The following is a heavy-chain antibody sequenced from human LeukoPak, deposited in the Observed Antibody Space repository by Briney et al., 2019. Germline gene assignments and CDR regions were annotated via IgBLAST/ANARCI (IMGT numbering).Heavy chain of an antibody. J-gene: IGHJ4*02. D-gene: IGHD6-19*01. CDR1: GFTFSSYS. Sequence: GGSLRLSCAASGFTFSSYSMNWVRQAPGKGLEWVSSISSSSSYIYYADSVKGRFTISRDNAKNSLYLQMNSLRAEDTAVYYCARGLITVAGSLDYWGQGTLVTVSS. V-gene: IGHV3-21*01. CDR2: ISSSSSYI. CDR3: ARGLITVAGSLDY.